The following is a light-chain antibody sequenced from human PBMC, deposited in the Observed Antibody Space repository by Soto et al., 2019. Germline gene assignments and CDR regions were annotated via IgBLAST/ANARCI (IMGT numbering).Light chain of an antibody. CDR1: NIGSKS. J-gene: IGLJ2*01. Sequence: SYELTQPPSVSVAPGKTARITCGGNNIGSKSVHWYQQKPGQAPVLVIYYDNDRPSGIPERSSGSNSGNTATLTISRVEAGDEADYYCQVCDSSSDLRGVFGGGTKLTVL. V-gene: IGLV3-21*04. CDR3: QVCDSSSDLRGV. CDR2: YDN.